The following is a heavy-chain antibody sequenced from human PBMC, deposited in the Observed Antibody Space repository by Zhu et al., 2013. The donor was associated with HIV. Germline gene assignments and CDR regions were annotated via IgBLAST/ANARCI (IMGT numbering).Heavy chain of an antibody. CDR2: IYYSGNT. CDR3: ARGGDPDYVWGSYRLPTEGWFDP. V-gene: IGHV4-61*01. CDR1: GASVNSDSYY. J-gene: IGHJ5*02. D-gene: IGHD3-16*02. Sequence: QVQLQESGPGLVKPSQTLSLTCTVSGASVNSDSYYWTWIRQPPGKGLEWIGYIYYSGNTNYNPSLKSRVTISIDTSKNQFSLKLNSVTAADTAVYYCARGGDPDYVWGSYRLPTEGWFDPGAREPWSPSPQ.